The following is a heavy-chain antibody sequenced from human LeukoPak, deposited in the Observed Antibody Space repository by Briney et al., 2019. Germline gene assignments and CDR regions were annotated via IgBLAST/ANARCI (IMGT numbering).Heavy chain of an antibody. CDR1: GFTFSSYC. V-gene: IGHV3-7*05. Sequence: GGSLRLSCAASGFTFSSYCMSWVRQAPGKGLEWVANIKQDGSEKYYVDSVKGRFTITRDNAKNSMYLQMNSLRAEDTAVYYCARAIRSSYYDFWSGIGYWGQGTLVTVSS. CDR3: ARAIRSSYYDFWSGIGY. D-gene: IGHD3-3*01. CDR2: IKQDGSEK. J-gene: IGHJ4*02.